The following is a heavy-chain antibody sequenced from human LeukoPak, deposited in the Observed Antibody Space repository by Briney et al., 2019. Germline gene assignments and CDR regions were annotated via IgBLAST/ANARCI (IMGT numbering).Heavy chain of an antibody. CDR1: GGSISGYY. CDR3: ARTTEGGYTYGYFYYHYMDV. V-gene: IGHV4-59*07. Sequence: SDTLSLTCTVSGGSISGYYWSWIQQPPGKTLEWIGYIYSGSTNYNPSLKSRVTISVDTSKNQFSLKLTSVTAADTAVYYCARTTEGGYTYGYFYYHYMDVWGKGTTVTISS. D-gene: IGHD5-18*01. J-gene: IGHJ6*03. CDR2: IYSGST.